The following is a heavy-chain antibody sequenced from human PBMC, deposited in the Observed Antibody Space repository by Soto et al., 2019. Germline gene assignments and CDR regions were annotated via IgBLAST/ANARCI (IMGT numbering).Heavy chain of an antibody. CDR3: AREKGACSETSCSCSPFDS. J-gene: IGHJ4*02. Sequence: GGSLRLSCAASGFTFSSYSMNWVRQAPGKGLEWVSYITSKGSTIQYADSVKGRFIVFSDNAHHSLFMQLTSLSDKDTAMYYCAREKGACSETSCSCSPFDSWGQGTLVTVSS. CDR1: GFTFSSYS. V-gene: IGHV3-48*02. D-gene: IGHD2-2*01. CDR2: ITSKGSTI.